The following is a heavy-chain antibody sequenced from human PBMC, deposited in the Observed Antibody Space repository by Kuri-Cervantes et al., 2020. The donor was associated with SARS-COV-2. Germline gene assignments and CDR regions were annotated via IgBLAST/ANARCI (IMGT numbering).Heavy chain of an antibody. CDR2: LSNDGAHE. CDR1: GFTFRSSG. J-gene: IGHJ4*02. V-gene: IGHV3-30*18. CDR3: VKGGDFWSGFTYFDS. Sequence: GGSLRLSCAASGFTFRSSGMHWVRQAPGKGLEWVALLSNDGAHEYYADSVKGRFTISRDNFKNTLFLQMNSLRSEDTAMYYCVKGGDFWSGFTYFDSCGPGTLVTVSS. D-gene: IGHD3-3*01.